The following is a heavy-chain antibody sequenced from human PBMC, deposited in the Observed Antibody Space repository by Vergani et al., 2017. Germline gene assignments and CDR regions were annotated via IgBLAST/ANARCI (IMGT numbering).Heavy chain of an antibody. Sequence: EVQLLESGGDLVQPGGSLRLSCAASGFTFNHYAMNWVRQAPGKGLEWVSGISGSGGSTYYAGSVKGRFTISRDSSKNTLYLQMNSLSAGDTAVYYCANANPRNSGYDYLYYYNAMDVWGQGTTVTVSS. D-gene: IGHD5-12*01. CDR1: GFTFNHYA. V-gene: IGHV3-23*01. J-gene: IGHJ6*02. CDR3: ANANPRNSGYDYLYYYNAMDV. CDR2: ISGSGGST.